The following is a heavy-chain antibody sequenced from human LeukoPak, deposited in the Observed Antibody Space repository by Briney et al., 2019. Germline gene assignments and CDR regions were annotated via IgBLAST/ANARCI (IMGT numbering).Heavy chain of an antibody. J-gene: IGHJ5*02. Sequence: PGGSLRLSCAASGFTFSSYEMHGVRQAPGKGLEWVSYISSSGSTMYYADSVKGRFTISRDNAKNSLYLQMNSRRAEDTAVYYCARQIWFDPWGQGTLVTVSS. CDR2: ISSSGSTM. CDR1: GFTFSSYE. V-gene: IGHV3-48*03. CDR3: ARQIWFDP.